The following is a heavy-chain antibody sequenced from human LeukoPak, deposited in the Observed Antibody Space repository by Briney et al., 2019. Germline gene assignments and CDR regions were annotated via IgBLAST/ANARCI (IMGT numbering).Heavy chain of an antibody. CDR1: GFTFNSYE. D-gene: IGHD6-19*01. CDR3: AREDIAVAGCNDY. J-gene: IGHJ4*02. Sequence: GGSLRLSCAASGFTFNSYEMIWVRQAPGKGLEWVSYISSSGSPVFYADSVKGRFTISRDNAKNSLYLQMNSLRAEDTAVYYCAREDIAVAGCNDYWGQGTLVTVSS. V-gene: IGHV3-48*03. CDR2: ISSSGSPV.